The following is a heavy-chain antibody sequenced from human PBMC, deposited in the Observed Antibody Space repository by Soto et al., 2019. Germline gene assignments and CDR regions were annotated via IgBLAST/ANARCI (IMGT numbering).Heavy chain of an antibody. J-gene: IGHJ5*01. V-gene: IGHV3-23*01. D-gene: IGHD3-22*01. CDR1: GFMLSSYA. CDR2: ISASGGTA. CDR3: AKLTYPSDSTGYYYERVSGWIDS. Sequence: EVQLLESGGGLIQPGGSLRLSCAASGFMLSSYAMSWVRQAPGKGLEWVSSISASGGTANLADSVEGRCTISRDNSKSTLYLQMNSLRAEETAVYYCAKLTYPSDSTGYYYERVSGWIDSWGQGTLVTVSS.